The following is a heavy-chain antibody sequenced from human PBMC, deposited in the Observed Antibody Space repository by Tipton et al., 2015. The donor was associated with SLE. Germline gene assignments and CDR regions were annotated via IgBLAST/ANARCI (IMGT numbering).Heavy chain of an antibody. CDR3: ARGVTLNY. Sequence: GSLRLSCEASGFTFSSYWMNWVRQAPGKGLEWAANIKEDGNEKYYVDSVKGRFTISRDNAKNSLYLHMNSLRAEDTAVYYCARGVTLNYWGRGTLVTVSS. J-gene: IGHJ4*02. CDR1: GFTFSSYW. D-gene: IGHD2-21*02. V-gene: IGHV3-7*01. CDR2: IKEDGNEK.